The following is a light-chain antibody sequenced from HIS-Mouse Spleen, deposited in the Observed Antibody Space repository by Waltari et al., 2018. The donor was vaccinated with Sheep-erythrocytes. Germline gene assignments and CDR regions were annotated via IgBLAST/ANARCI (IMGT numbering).Light chain of an antibody. CDR2: EDN. CDR1: RGRIASNH. V-gene: IGLV6-57*04. CDR3: QSYDSSNHDVV. Sequence: NFMLTQPHSVSESPGKTVTISCTRGRGRIASNHVQWYQQRPGSAPTTVIYEDNQRPSGVPDRFSGSIDSSSNSASLTISGLKTEDEADYYCQSYDSSNHDVVFGGGTKLTVL. J-gene: IGLJ2*01.